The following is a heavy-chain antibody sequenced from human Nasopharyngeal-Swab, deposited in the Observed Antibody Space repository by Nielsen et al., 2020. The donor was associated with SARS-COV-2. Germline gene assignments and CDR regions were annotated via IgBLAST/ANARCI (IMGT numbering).Heavy chain of an antibody. D-gene: IGHD6-13*01. CDR3: ATWKGSNWFDY. V-gene: IGHV3-9*01. CDR1: GFTFDDYA. CDR2: ISWNSGTI. Sequence: SLKISCAASGFTFDDYAMHWVRQAPGKGLEWVSGISWNSGTIGYADSVKGRFTISRDNARNSVYLQLNSLRAEDTALYYCATWKGSNWFDYWGQGTLVTVSS. J-gene: IGHJ4*02.